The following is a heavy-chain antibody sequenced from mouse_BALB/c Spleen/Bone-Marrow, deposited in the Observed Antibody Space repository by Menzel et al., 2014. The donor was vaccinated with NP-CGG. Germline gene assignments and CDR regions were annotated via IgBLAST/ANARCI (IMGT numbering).Heavy chain of an antibody. D-gene: IGHD2-4*01. CDR3: VRQDYDYPMDY. CDR2: ISSKSTNYTT. V-gene: IGHV10-1*01. J-gene: IGHJ4*01. Sequence: EVKLMESGGGLVQPKGSLKLSCAASGFTFNIYAMNWVRQAPRKGLEWVARISSKSTNYTTCYADSVKDKFTISSDDSQSMLYLQMNSLKTEDTAIYYCVRQDYDYPMDYWGQGTSVTVPS. CDR1: GFTFNIYA.